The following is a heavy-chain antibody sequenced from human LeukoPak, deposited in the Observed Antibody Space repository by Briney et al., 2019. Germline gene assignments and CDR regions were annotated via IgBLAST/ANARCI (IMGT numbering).Heavy chain of an antibody. D-gene: IGHD2-15*01. J-gene: IGHJ4*02. Sequence: PGGSLRLSCAASGFTFSSYWMHWVRQAPGKGLEWVSSISSSSSYIYYIDSVKGRFTISRDNAKNSLYLQMNSLRAEDTAVYYCARSVVVAAMGYWGQGTLVTVSS. CDR1: GFTFSSYW. V-gene: IGHV3-21*01. CDR2: ISSSSSYI. CDR3: ARSVVVAAMGY.